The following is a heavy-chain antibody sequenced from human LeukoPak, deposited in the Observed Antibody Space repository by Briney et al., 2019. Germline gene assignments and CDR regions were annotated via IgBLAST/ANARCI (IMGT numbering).Heavy chain of an antibody. CDR2: INHSGST. Sequence: SETLSLTCAVYGGSFSGYYWSWIRQPPGKGLEWIGEINHSGSTNYNPSLTSRVTISVDTSKNQFSLKLSSVTAADTAVYYCARGVPDPYYFDYWGQGTLVTVSS. CDR1: GGSFSGYY. D-gene: IGHD2-2*01. CDR3: ARGVPDPYYFDY. J-gene: IGHJ4*02. V-gene: IGHV4-34*01.